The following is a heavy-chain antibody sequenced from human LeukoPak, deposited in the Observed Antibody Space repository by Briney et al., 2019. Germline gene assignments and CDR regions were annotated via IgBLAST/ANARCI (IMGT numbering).Heavy chain of an antibody. D-gene: IGHD3-22*01. CDR2: ISYDGSNK. Sequence: GGSLRLSCAASGFNFRTYAMSWVRQAPGKGLEWVAVISYDGSNKYYADSVKGRFTISRDNSKNTLYLQMNSLRAEDTAVYYCARFHYFDSSGSRDTWGQGTLVTVSS. CDR3: ARFHYFDSSGSRDT. V-gene: IGHV3-30*04. CDR1: GFNFRTYA. J-gene: IGHJ4*02.